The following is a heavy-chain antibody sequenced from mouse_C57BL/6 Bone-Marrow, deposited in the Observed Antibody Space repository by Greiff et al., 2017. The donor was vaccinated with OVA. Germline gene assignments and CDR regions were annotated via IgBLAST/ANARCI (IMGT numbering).Heavy chain of an antibody. CDR1: GFTFSSYG. J-gene: IGHJ2*01. CDR3: ARSHYYGSSDY. Sequence: EVKLQESGGDLVKPGGSLKLSCAASGFTFSSYGMSWVRQTPDKRLEWVATISSGGSYTYYPDSVKGRFTISRDNAKNTLYLQMSSLKSEDTAMYYCARSHYYGSSDYWGQGTTLTVSS. D-gene: IGHD1-1*01. CDR2: ISSGGSYT. V-gene: IGHV5-6*01.